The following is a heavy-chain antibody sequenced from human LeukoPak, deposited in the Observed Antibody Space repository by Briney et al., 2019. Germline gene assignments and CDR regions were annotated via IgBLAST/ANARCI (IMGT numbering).Heavy chain of an antibody. Sequence: SQTLSLTCTVSGGSISSGGYYWSWIRQHPGKGLEWIGYIYYSGSTYYNPSLKSRVTISVDTSKNQFSLELSSVTAADTAVYYCARGSLVTMIVVVGAFDIWGQGTMVTVSS. V-gene: IGHV4-31*03. D-gene: IGHD3-22*01. CDR1: GGSISSGGYY. J-gene: IGHJ3*02. CDR2: IYYSGST. CDR3: ARGSLVTMIVVVGAFDI.